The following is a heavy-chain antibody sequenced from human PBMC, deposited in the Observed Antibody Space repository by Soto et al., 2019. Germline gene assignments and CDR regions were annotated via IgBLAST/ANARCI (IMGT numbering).Heavy chain of an antibody. CDR1: GDSVSIVGFP. CDR2: LYNGGST. Sequence: SEDLAVTCTFSGDSVSIVGFPWAWLRRPPGKGLEWTGYLYNGGSTYYRPSLESRMHMSLDATRNHYSLSLTSVTAADTAVYFCPRAPVGLDTISYFDYWGQGKMVTVSS. D-gene: IGHD3-3*01. J-gene: IGHJ4*02. CDR3: PRAPVGLDTISYFDY. V-gene: IGHV4-30-2*05.